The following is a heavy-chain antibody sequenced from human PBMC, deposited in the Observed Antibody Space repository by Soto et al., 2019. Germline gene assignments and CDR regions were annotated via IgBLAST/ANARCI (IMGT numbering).Heavy chain of an antibody. J-gene: IGHJ6*02. V-gene: IGHV4-30-2*01. CDR2: IYHSGST. CDR3: ARGYGSGSEYYYGMDV. D-gene: IGHD3-10*01. Sequence: QLQLQESGSGLVKPSQTLSLTCAVSGGSISSGGYSWSWIRQPPGQGLEWIGYIYHSGSTYYNPSLKSRVTISVDRSKNQFSLKLSSVTAADTAVYYCARGYGSGSEYYYGMDVWGQGTTVTVSS. CDR1: GGSISSGGYS.